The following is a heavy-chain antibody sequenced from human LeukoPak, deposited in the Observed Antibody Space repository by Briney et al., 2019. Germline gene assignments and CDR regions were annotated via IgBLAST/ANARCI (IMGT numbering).Heavy chain of an antibody. CDR3: ARDYAGGYYYGSGSALYYYYGMDV. V-gene: IGHV1-2*04. Sequence: ASVKVSCKATGYTFTGYYMHWVRQAPGQGLEWMGWINPNSGGTNYAQKFQGWVAMTRDTSISTAYMELSRLRSDDTAVYYCARDYAGGYYYGSGSALYYYYGMDVWGQGTRSPSP. CDR2: INPNSGGT. J-gene: IGHJ6*02. CDR1: GYTFTGYY. D-gene: IGHD3-10*01.